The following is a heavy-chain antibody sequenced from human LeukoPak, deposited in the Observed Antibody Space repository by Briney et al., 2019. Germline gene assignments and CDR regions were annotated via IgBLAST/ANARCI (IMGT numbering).Heavy chain of an antibody. J-gene: IGHJ6*02. Sequence: GASVKVSCKASGYTFISYYMHWVRQAPGQGLEWMGWISAYNGNTNYAQKLQGRVTMTTDTSTSTAYMELRSLRSDDTAVYYCARDLEVRFLEWLFIYYGMDVWGQGTTVTVSS. CDR1: GYTFISYY. CDR3: ARDLEVRFLEWLFIYYGMDV. D-gene: IGHD3-3*01. V-gene: IGHV1-18*04. CDR2: ISAYNGNT.